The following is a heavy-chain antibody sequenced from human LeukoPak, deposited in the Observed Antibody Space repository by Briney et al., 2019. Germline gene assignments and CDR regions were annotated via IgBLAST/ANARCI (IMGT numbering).Heavy chain of an antibody. CDR2: IDHSGST. J-gene: IGHJ4*02. CDR1: GGSFSGYY. Sequence: SETLSLTCAVYGGSFSGYYWSWIRQPPGKGLEWIGEIDHSGSTNYNPSLKSRVTISVDTSKNQFSLKLSSVTAADTAVYYCASTLRGNYDILTGYYNVVDYWGQGTLVTVSS. V-gene: IGHV4-34*01. D-gene: IGHD3-9*01. CDR3: ASTLRGNYDILTGYYNVVDY.